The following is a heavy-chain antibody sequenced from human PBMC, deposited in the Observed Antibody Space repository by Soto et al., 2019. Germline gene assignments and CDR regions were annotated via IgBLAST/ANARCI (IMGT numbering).Heavy chain of an antibody. CDR3: ATDVRSGSYSYYFEF. CDR1: GGTFSIHP. J-gene: IGHJ4*02. V-gene: IGHV1-69*01. CDR2: IIPIFDSK. D-gene: IGHD1-26*01. Sequence: QVHLVQSGAEVRTPGSSMRISCDISGGTFSIHPIYWLRQAPGQGPEWMGGIIPIFDSKDYSQKFQGRVIISADESTNRAYLDMSGLRSEDTAIYFCATDVRSGSYSYYFEFWGQGTLVSVSS.